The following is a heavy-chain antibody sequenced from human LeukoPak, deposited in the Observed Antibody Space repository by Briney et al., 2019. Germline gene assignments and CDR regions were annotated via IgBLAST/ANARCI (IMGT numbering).Heavy chain of an antibody. J-gene: IGHJ4*02. CDR1: GFTFSSYW. CDR3: ARVDYDILTGYYTPFDY. CDR2: IKQDGSEK. Sequence: GGSLRLSCAASGFTFSSYWMSWVRQAPGKGLEWVANIKQDGSEKYYVDSVKGRFTISRDNAKNSLYLQMNSLRAEDTAVYYCARVDYDILTGYYTPFDYWGQGTLVTVSS. D-gene: IGHD3-9*01. V-gene: IGHV3-7*01.